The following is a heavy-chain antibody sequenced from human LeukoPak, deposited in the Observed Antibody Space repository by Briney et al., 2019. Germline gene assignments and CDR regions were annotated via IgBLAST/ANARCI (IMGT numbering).Heavy chain of an antibody. J-gene: IGHJ4*02. D-gene: IGHD5-24*01. CDR1: GFTFSNYW. CDR2: IKQDGSET. Sequence: GGSLRLSCAASGFTFSNYWMNWVRQAPGKGLECLANIKQDGSETYYADSVKGRFTISRDNAKNSLYLQMNSLRAEDTAVYYCARETPRRGEARDGYRWGQGTLVTVSS. CDR3: ARETPRRGEARDGYR. V-gene: IGHV3-7*01.